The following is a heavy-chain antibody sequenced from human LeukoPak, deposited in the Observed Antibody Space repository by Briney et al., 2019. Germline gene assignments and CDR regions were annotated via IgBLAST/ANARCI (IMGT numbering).Heavy chain of an antibody. CDR1: GFIFSDYY. D-gene: IGHD3-10*01. J-gene: IGHJ4*02. V-gene: IGHV3-11*06. Sequence: PGGSLRLSCAAYGFIFSDYYMSWIRQAPGKGLEWVSYISGSSTYTNYADAVKGRFTISRDNAENSLYLQMNSLRAEDTAVYYCARLSGSYCFDYWGQGALVTVSS. CDR3: ARLSGSYCFDY. CDR2: ISGSSTYT.